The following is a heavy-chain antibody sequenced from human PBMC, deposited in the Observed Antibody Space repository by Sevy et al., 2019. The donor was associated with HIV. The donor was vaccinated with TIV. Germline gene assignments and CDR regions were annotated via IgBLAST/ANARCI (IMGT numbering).Heavy chain of an antibody. CDR3: ARAPAGGWAV. J-gene: IGHJ4*02. CDR1: GGSISTYY. Sequence: SETLSLTCTVSGGSISTYYWSWIRQPPGKGLEWIGHIYYSGNTNYNPSLKSRVTISLDTSKNQFSLNLNSVTAADTAVYHCARAPAGGWAVWGQGTLVTVSS. V-gene: IGHV4-59*01. D-gene: IGHD6-19*01. CDR2: IYYSGNT.